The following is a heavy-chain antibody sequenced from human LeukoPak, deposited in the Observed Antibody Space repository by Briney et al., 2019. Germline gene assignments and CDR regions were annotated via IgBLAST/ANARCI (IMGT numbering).Heavy chain of an antibody. CDR3: ARMYSSSSSRFDY. CDR2: IIPIFGTA. Sequence: SVKVSCKASGGTFSSYAISWVRQAPGQGLEWMGGIIPIFGTANYAQKFQGRVTITADESTSTAYMELSSLRSEDTAVYYCARMYSSSSSRFDYWGQGTLVTVSS. CDR1: GGTFSSYA. J-gene: IGHJ4*02. D-gene: IGHD6-6*01. V-gene: IGHV1-69*01.